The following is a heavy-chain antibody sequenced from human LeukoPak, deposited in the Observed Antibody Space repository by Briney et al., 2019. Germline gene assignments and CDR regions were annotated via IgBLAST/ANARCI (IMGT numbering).Heavy chain of an antibody. CDR1: GYTFTGYY. J-gene: IGHJ6*03. V-gene: IGHV1-18*04. CDR2: ISAYNGNT. CDR3: ARGYVVTPRSLYYMDV. D-gene: IGHD4-23*01. Sequence: GASVKVSCKASGYTFTGYYMHWVRQAPGQGLEWMGWISAYNGNTNYAQKLQGRVTMTTDTSTSTVYMELSSLRSEDTAVYYCARGYVVTPRSLYYMDVWGKGTTVTVSS.